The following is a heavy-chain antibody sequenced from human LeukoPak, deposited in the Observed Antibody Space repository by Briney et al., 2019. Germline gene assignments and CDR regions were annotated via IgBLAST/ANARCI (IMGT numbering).Heavy chain of an antibody. D-gene: IGHD6-13*01. Sequence: ASVKVSCKASGYTFTGYYMHWVRQAPGQGLEWMGWINPNSGGTNYAQKFQGRVTMTRDTSISTAYMELSRLRSDDTAVYYCATRIAAAGTEHWFDPWGQGTLVTVSS. J-gene: IGHJ5*02. V-gene: IGHV1-2*02. CDR3: ATRIAAAGTEHWFDP. CDR1: GYTFTGYY. CDR2: INPNSGGT.